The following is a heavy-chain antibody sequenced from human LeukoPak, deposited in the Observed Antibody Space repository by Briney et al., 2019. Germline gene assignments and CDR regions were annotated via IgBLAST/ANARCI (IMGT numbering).Heavy chain of an antibody. D-gene: IGHD5-12*01. V-gene: IGHV4-59*01. CDR3: ARVVYSGYDFRGAMDV. CDR1: SGSLSSDY. J-gene: IGHJ6*03. Sequence: SETLSLTCTVSSGSLSSDYWSWIRQPPGKGLEWIGYIYYSGSTNYNPSLKSQVTILVDTSKNQFSLKLSSVTAADTAVYYCARVVYSGYDFRGAMDVWGKGTTVTVSS. CDR2: IYYSGST.